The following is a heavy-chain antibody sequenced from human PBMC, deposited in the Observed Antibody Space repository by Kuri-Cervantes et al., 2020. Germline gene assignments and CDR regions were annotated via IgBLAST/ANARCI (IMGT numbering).Heavy chain of an antibody. CDR1: GGSFSGYY. J-gene: IGHJ5*02. CDR2: INHSGST. Sequence: GSLRLSCAVYGGSFSGYYWSWIRQPPGKGLEWIGEINHSGSTNYNPSLKSRVTISGDTSKNQFSLKLSSVTAAGTAVYYCASSRRIVVVSAARRYNWFDPWGQGTLVTVSS. V-gene: IGHV4-34*01. CDR3: ASSRRIVVVSAARRYNWFDP. D-gene: IGHD2-2*01.